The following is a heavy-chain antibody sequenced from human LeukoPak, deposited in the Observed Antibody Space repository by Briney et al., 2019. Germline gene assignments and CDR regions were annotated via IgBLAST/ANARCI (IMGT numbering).Heavy chain of an antibody. CDR3: ARKVAFDI. CDR1: GFSLSDYY. J-gene: IGHJ3*02. V-gene: IGHV3-11*01. Sequence: GWSLRLSCAASGFSLSDYYMSWIRQAPGKGLEWVAYIDSYGTTIYYADSVKGRFTISRYSTKNSLYLQMNSLRVEDTAVYYCARKVAFDIWGQGTMVTVSS. CDR2: IDSYGTTI.